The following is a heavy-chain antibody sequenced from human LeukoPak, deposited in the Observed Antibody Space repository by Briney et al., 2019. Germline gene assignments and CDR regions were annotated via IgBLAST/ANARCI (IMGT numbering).Heavy chain of an antibody. CDR3: ARGWGYSSGWYGLDY. D-gene: IGHD6-19*01. V-gene: IGHV1-3*01. Sequence: ASVKVSCKPSGYTLTSYAMHWVRQAAGQRREWMGWINAGNGNTKYSQKFQGRVTITRDTSASTAYMELSSLRSEDTAVYYCARGWGYSSGWYGLDYWGQGTLVTVSS. CDR1: GYTLTSYA. J-gene: IGHJ4*02. CDR2: INAGNGNT.